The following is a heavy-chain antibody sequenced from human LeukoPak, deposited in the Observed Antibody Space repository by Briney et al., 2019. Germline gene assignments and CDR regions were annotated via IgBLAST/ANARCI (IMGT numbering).Heavy chain of an antibody. Sequence: GGSLRLSCAASGFTFSSYGMHWVRQAPGKGLEWVAVISYDGSNKYYADSVKGRFTISRDNSKNTLYLQMNSLRAEDTAVYYCAKDDNLSRYSYGYGELENDFDYWGQGTLVTVSS. CDR3: AKDDNLSRYSYGYGELENDFDY. CDR1: GFTFSSYG. J-gene: IGHJ4*02. CDR2: ISYDGSNK. D-gene: IGHD5-18*01. V-gene: IGHV3-30*18.